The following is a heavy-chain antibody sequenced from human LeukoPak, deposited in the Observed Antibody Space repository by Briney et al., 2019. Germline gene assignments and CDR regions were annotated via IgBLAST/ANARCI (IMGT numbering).Heavy chain of an antibody. D-gene: IGHD6-13*01. CDR3: ARGLAAAGISENYFDY. J-gene: IGHJ4*02. CDR2: ISNDGSKK. V-gene: IGHV3-30*01. Sequence: GGSLRLSCAASGFTLSRYAMHWVRQAPGKGLEWVAVISNDGSKKFYAESVKGRFTISRDNSKNTLYLQMNSLRAEDTAVYYCARGLAAAGISENYFDYWGQGTLVTVSS. CDR1: GFTLSRYA.